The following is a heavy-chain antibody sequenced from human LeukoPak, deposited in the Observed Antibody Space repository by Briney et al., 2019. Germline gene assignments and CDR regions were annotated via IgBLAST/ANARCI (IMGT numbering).Heavy chain of an antibody. Sequence: ASVNVSCKSSGYTFTAYAMHWVRQAAGQGLEWMGWITPSDGANYAQKFQGRVTMTRDTSMSTAYMDLNRLTSDDTAVYFCARDRYGDGFAHFDYWGQGTLVTVSS. V-gene: IGHV1-2*02. CDR3: ARDRYGDGFAHFDY. CDR1: GYTFTAYA. J-gene: IGHJ4*02. D-gene: IGHD5-24*01. CDR2: ITPSDGA.